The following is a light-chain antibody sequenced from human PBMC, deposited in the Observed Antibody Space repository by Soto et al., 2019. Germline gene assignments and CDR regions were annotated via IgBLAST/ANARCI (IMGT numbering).Light chain of an antibody. Sequence: EVVMTQSPATLSVSPGEGATLSCRASQTADNIAWYQQKPGQAPRLLIYGASIRATGIPARFRGSGSGREFTLTISSLQSEDFAVYYCQQYHWWPLTFGGGTKVEIK. CDR1: QTADN. J-gene: IGKJ4*01. CDR3: QQYHWWPLT. CDR2: GAS. V-gene: IGKV3-15*01.